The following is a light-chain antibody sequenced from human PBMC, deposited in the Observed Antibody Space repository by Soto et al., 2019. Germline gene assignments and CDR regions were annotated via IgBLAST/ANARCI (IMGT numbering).Light chain of an antibody. Sequence: DFVMTPTPLSLSVTPGRPASISCWSTQGLLYSDGNTYLNWFQQRPGQSPRHLIYKVSDRDSGVPDRFSGSGSGTDFTLKISRVEAEDVGVYYCMQGTHRPITFGQGTRLEIK. CDR1: QGLLYSDGNTY. CDR2: KVS. J-gene: IGKJ5*01. V-gene: IGKV2-30*01. CDR3: MQGTHRPIT.